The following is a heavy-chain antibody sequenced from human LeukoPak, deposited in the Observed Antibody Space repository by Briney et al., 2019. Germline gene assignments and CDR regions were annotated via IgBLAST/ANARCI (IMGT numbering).Heavy chain of an antibody. Sequence: SVKLSCKASGGTSNSHAISWVRQAPGQGLEWMGRIIPNLGTTNRAQNFQDRVTLTADKSTNTAYMELTSLTSDDTAVYYCATTNDGGGYQWGDFFDFWGQGTLVTVSS. CDR1: GGTSNSHA. CDR3: ATTNDGGGYQWGDFFDF. J-gene: IGHJ4*02. D-gene: IGHD3-22*01. V-gene: IGHV1-69*04. CDR2: IIPNLGTT.